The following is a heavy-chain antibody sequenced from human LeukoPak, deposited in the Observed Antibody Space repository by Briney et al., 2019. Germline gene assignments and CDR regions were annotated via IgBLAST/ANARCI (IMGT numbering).Heavy chain of an antibody. CDR1: GFTFSSYE. D-gene: IGHD7-27*01. CDR3: TTGWGYPSGY. V-gene: IGHV3-15*07. J-gene: IGHJ4*02. Sequence: GGSLRLSCAGSGFTFSSYEIHWVGPPPPRGRAGVDRGKSTTDGGTTDYASPVKGRFTISRDDSKNTLYLQMNSLKTEDTAVYYCTTGWGYPSGYWGQGTLVSVSS. CDR2: GKSTTDGGTT.